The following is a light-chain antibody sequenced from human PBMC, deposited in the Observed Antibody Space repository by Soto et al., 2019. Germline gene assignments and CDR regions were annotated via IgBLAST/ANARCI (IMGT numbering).Light chain of an antibody. CDR1: SSDVGGYNC. Sequence: QSALTQPASVSGSPGQSITISCTGTSSDVGGYNCVSWYQHHPGKAPKLMIYDASDRPSGVSNRFSGSKSGNTASLTISGLQAEDEAEYYCSSYTSSSSYVFGTGTKVTVL. CDR2: DAS. J-gene: IGLJ1*01. CDR3: SSYTSSSSYV. V-gene: IGLV2-14*03.